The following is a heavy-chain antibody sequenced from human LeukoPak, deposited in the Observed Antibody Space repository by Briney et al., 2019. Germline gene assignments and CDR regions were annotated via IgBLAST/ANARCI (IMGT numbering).Heavy chain of an antibody. CDR3: ARASGLRYDFWSGYLTTYYFDY. V-gene: IGHV4-39*07. CDR2: IYYSGST. J-gene: IGHJ4*02. D-gene: IGHD3-3*01. Sequence: SETLSLTCTVSGGSISSSSYYWGWIRQPPGKGLEWIGSIYYSGSTYYNPSLKSRVTISVDTSKNQFSLKLGSVTAADTAVYYCARASGLRYDFWSGYLTTYYFDYWGQGTLVTVSS. CDR1: GGSISSSSYY.